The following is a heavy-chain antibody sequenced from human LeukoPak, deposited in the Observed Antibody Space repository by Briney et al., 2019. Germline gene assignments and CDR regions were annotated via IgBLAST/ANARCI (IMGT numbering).Heavy chain of an antibody. D-gene: IGHD4-17*01. CDR1: GLTFSTSS. CDR2: ISISSSYI. V-gene: IGHV3-21*01. Sequence: GGSLRLPCAASGLTFSTSSMNWVRQAPGKGLEWVSSISISSSYIYYADSVKGRFTISRDNANNSLYLQMNSLRAEDTAVYYCATDDYGDYGAFDIWGQGTMVTVSS. CDR3: ATDDYGDYGAFDI. J-gene: IGHJ3*02.